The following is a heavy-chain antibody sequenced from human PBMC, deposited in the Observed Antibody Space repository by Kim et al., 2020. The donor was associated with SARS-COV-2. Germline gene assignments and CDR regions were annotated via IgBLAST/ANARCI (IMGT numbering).Heavy chain of an antibody. J-gene: IGHJ3*02. CDR2: INWNGGFT. D-gene: IGHD3-22*01. V-gene: IGHV3-20*01. CDR1: GFAFDDFG. CDR3: ARLDSSARSGAFTI. Sequence: GGSLRLPCAASGFAFDDFGMSWVRQVPGKGLEWVAGINWNGGFTIYAASVKGRFTISRDNAKNSLSLQMNSLRADDSALYHCARLDSSARSGAFTIWGQ.